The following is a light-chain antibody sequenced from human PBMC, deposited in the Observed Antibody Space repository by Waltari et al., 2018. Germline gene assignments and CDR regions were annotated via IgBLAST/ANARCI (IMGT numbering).Light chain of an antibody. CDR2: RGS. V-gene: IGKV3-20*01. CDR1: QSVGDY. CDR3: QQYASLGT. J-gene: IGKJ2*02. Sequence: EIVLTQSPGTLSLSPGERATLSCRASQSVGDYLAWYQHIPGQVPRLLIYRGSNSAAGCPDRFSASGSGTDFTLTISRLEPEDFAVYYCQQYASLGTFGQGTKLEMK.